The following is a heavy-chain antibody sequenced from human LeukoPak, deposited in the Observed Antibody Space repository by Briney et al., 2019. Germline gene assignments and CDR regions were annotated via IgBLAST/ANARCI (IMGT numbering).Heavy chain of an antibody. Sequence: ASVKVSCKGSGYTFTDYYLHWVRQAPGQGLEWMGRINPNSGGTSSARKFQGRVTVTRDTSISTVYMELSRLTSDDTAVYYCARSPSGWYGDYWGQGTLVTVSS. V-gene: IGHV1-2*06. CDR3: ARSPSGWYGDY. CDR2: INPNSGGT. D-gene: IGHD6-19*01. J-gene: IGHJ4*02. CDR1: GYTFTDYY.